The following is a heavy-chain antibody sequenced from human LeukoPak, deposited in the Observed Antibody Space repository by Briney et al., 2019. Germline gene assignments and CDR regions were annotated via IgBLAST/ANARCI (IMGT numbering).Heavy chain of an antibody. V-gene: IGHV4-61*02. CDR1: GGSISSGSYY. J-gene: IGHJ4*02. D-gene: IGHD3-22*01. CDR2: IYTSGST. Sequence: SQTLSLTCTVSGGSISSGSYYWSWIRQPAGKGLEWIGRIYTSGSTNYNPSLKSRVTISVDTSKNQFSLKLSSVTAADTAVYYCARGIVVDSFDYWGQGTLVTVSS. CDR3: ARGIVVDSFDY.